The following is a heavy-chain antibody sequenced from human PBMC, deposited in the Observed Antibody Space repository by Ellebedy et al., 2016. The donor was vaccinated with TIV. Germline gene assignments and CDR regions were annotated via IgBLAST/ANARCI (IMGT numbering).Heavy chain of an antibody. CDR2: IYYSGST. V-gene: IGHV4-31*11. J-gene: IGHJ4*02. Sequence: SETLSLTXAVYGGSFSGYYWSWIRQHPGKGLEWIGYIYYSGSTYYNPSLKSRVTISVDTSKNQFSLKLSSVTAADTAVYYCAREGDGYNPTLVGFDYWGQGTLVTVSS. CDR3: AREGDGYNPTLVGFDY. CDR1: GGSFSGYY. D-gene: IGHD5-24*01.